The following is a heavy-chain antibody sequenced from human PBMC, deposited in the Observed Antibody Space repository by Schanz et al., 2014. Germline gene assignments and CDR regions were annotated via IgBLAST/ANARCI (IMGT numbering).Heavy chain of an antibody. CDR1: GYTFTNFG. CDR3: GRGPPFVPAEAIAY. Sequence: QVQLVQSGAEVKKPGASVKVSCKASGYTFTNFGISWVRQAPGQGLEWMGWISSYNPNTKSTQKFQGRVTMTTDTSTSTAYMELRSLSSDDTAVYFCGRGPPFVPAEAIAYWGQGTLVTVSS. V-gene: IGHV1-18*04. CDR2: ISSYNPNT. J-gene: IGHJ4*02. D-gene: IGHD2-2*01.